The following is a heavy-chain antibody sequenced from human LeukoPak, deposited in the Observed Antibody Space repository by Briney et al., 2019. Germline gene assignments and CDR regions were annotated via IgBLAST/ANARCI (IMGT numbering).Heavy chain of an antibody. J-gene: IGHJ4*02. D-gene: IGHD2-15*01. CDR3: ARSRDCSGGSCYFLDY. CDR2: ISSSGSSI. Sequence: GGSLRLSCAASGFTFSSYEMNWVRQAPGKGLEWVSKISSSGSSIYYEDSVKGRFTISGDNAKNSLYLQMNSLRAEDTAVYYCARSRDCSGGSCYFLDYWGQGTLVTVSS. V-gene: IGHV3-48*03. CDR1: GFTFSSYE.